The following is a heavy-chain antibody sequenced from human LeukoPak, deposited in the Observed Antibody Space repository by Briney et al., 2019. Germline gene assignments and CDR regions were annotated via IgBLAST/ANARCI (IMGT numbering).Heavy chain of an antibody. CDR3: AKHYYDSSGYFYYFDY. CDR1: GFTFSSYV. D-gene: IGHD3-22*01. CDR2: ISASGGNT. J-gene: IGHJ4*02. Sequence: GGSLRLSCAASGFTFSSYVMSWVRQAPGKGLEWLSFISASGGNTHYAGSAKGRFTLSRDNSKNTLYLQLNSLRAEDTAVYYCAKHYYDSSGYFYYFDYWGQGTLVTVSS. V-gene: IGHV3-23*01.